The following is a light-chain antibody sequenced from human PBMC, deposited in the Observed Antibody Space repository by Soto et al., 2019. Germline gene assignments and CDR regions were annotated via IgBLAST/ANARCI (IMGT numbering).Light chain of an antibody. J-gene: IGKJ1*01. V-gene: IGKV3-20*01. CDR2: GAS. CDR3: QQYSSPPQT. Sequence: EIVLTQSPGTLSLSPGERATLSCRASQSVTKSLAWYQQKPGQAPRLLIYGASSRATGIPDRFSGSGSGTDFTLTISRLEPEDFAVYFCQQYSSPPQTFGQGTKVDIK. CDR1: QSVTKS.